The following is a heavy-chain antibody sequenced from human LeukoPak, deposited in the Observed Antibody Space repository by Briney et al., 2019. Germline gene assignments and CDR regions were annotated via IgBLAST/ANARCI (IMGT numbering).Heavy chain of an antibody. J-gene: IGHJ6*02. D-gene: IGHD5-24*01. CDR3: AKEGSMDTSYYYGLDV. CDR1: GFTFDDCG. V-gene: IGHV3-43*02. CDR2: ISGDGGNT. Sequence: AGYLRLSCAASGFTFDDCGMDWVRQVPGKGLEWVSLISGDGGNTWYADSVKGRFTISRDNSQTSLYPQINSLTTEDTALYYCAKEGSMDTSYYYGLDVWGQGTTVSVSS.